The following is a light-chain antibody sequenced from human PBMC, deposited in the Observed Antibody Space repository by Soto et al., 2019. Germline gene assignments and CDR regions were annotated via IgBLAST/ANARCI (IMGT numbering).Light chain of an antibody. J-gene: IGLJ1*01. CDR1: RTDVADGYDY. V-gene: IGLV2-14*03. CDR2: DVS. Sequence: QSALTQPASVSGSPGQSIAISCTGVRTDVADGYDYVSWYQQHPGQAPQLIIYDVSNRPSGVSDRFSGSKSGNTASLTISGLQAEDEAEYYCTSYTSSTPFYGFGTGTQLTVL. CDR3: TSYTSSTPFYG.